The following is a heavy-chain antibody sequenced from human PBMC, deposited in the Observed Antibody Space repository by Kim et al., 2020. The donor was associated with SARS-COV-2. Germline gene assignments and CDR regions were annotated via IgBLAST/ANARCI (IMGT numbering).Heavy chain of an antibody. D-gene: IGHD2-2*01. Sequence: SQTLSLTCTVSRGSIGSGGYYWSWIRQYPEKGLEWIGHIYDSGSAHYNPSLKSRLRISVDTSKNQFSLTLTAVTAADTAVYYCARAPQHFDMDVWGQGTTVAVSS. CDR1: RGSIGSGGYY. CDR3: ARAPQHFDMDV. V-gene: IGHV4-31*03. CDR2: IYDSGSA. J-gene: IGHJ6*02.